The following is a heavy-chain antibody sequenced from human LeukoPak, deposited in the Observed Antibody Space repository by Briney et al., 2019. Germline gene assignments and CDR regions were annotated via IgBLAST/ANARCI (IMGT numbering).Heavy chain of an antibody. J-gene: IGHJ4*02. CDR2: INPNSGGT. V-gene: IGHV1-2*02. CDR1: GYTFTGYY. CDR3: ARASLAAAVGY. Sequence: ASVKVSCKASGYTFTGYYMHWVRQAPGQGLEWMGWINPNSGGTNYAQKFQGRVTMTRDMSTSTVYMELSSLRSEDTAVYYCARASLAAAVGYWGQGTLVTVSS. D-gene: IGHD6-13*01.